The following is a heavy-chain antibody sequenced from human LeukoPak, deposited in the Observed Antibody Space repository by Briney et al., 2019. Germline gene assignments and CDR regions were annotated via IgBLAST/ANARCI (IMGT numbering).Heavy chain of an antibody. D-gene: IGHD2-15*01. CDR3: TRGSGEIHY. CDR2: IYGGDSDT. CDR1: GYTFTSCW. J-gene: IGHJ4*02. Sequence: GESLKISCKGSGYTFTSCWIGGVRQMPGKGLEWMGIIYGGDSDTRYSPSFQGQVTISADKSINTAYLQWSSLKVSDTAMYYCTRGSGEIHYWGQGTLVTVSS. V-gene: IGHV5-51*01.